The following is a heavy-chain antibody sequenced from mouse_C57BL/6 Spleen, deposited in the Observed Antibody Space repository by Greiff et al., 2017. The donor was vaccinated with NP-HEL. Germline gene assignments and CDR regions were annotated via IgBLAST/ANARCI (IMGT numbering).Heavy chain of an antibody. CDR2: INPNNGGT. V-gene: IGHV1-26*01. J-gene: IGHJ2*01. D-gene: IGHD1-1*01. CDR3: ASGAGSSFYFDY. CDR1: GYTFTDYY. Sequence: VQLQQSGPELVKPGASVKISCKASGYTFTDYYMNWVKQSHGKSLEWIGDINPNNGGTSYNQKFKGKATLTVDKSSSTAYMELRSLTSEDSAVYYCASGAGSSFYFDYWGQGTTLTVSS.